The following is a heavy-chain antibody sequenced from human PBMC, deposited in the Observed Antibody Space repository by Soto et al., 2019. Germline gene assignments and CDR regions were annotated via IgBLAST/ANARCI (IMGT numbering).Heavy chain of an antibody. CDR2: ISAYNGNT. Sequence: GASVKVSCKASGYTFTSYGISWVRQAPGQGLEWMGWISAYNGNTNYAQKLQGRVTMTTDTSTSTAYMELRSLRSDDTAVYYCARDSDDFWSGYYISPEKLPLRQFDYWGQGTLVTVSS. V-gene: IGHV1-18*01. D-gene: IGHD3-3*01. J-gene: IGHJ4*02. CDR3: ARDSDDFWSGYYISPEKLPLRQFDY. CDR1: GYTFTSYG.